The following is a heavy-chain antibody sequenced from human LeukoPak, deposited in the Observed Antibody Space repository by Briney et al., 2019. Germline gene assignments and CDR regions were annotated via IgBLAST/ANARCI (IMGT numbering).Heavy chain of an antibody. Sequence: GGSLRLSCAASGFIFSDAWMNWVRQAPGKGLEWVGRISSKTDGETIEYAAPVKGRFTISRDDSKNTLYLQMNSLKTEDTAVYYCTTSPTPPYYDFWSGYYDSPDYWGQGTLVTVSS. V-gene: IGHV3-15*07. J-gene: IGHJ4*02. CDR1: GFIFSDAW. D-gene: IGHD3-3*01. CDR2: ISSKTDGETI. CDR3: TTSPTPPYYDFWSGYYDSPDY.